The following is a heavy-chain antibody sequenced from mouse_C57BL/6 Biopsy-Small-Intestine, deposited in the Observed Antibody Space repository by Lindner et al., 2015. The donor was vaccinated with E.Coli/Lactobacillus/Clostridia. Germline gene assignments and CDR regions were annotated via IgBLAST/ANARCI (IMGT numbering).Heavy chain of an antibody. CDR3: ASWGKNYGSRDYYYTAFDI. V-gene: IGHV1-4*01. J-gene: IGHJ1*01. D-gene: IGHD1-1*01. CDR1: GGTFSSHA. CDR2: IIPISGLT. Sequence: SVKVSCKASGGTFSSHAISWVRQAPGQGLEWLGRIIPISGLTNYAQNFQGRLTITADKSTNTAYMELSSLRSADTAVYYCASWGKNYGSRDYYYTAFDIWGQGTMVTVSS.